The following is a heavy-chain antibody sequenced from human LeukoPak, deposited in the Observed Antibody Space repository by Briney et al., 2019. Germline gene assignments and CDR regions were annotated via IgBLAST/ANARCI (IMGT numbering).Heavy chain of an antibody. D-gene: IGHD3-22*01. CDR1: GHSFTSYY. J-gene: IGHJ4*02. V-gene: IGHV1-2*02. Sequence: ASVGVSCKASGHSFTSYYMHWVRQAPGQGLEWMGWINPNSGGTNYAQKFQGRVTMTRDMSISTAYMEVSRLTSDDTAVYYCARATIADSSTYYIDYWGLGTLVSVSS. CDR3: ARATIADSSTYYIDY. CDR2: INPNSGGT.